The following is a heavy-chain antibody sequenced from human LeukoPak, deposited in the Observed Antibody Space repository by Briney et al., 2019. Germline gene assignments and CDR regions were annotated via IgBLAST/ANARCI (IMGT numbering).Heavy chain of an antibody. CDR1: GYTFTSYA. CDR2: INAGNGNT. Sequence: ASVKVSCKASGYTFTSYAVHWVRQAPGQRLEWMGWINAGNGNTKYSQKFQGRVTITRDTSASTAYMELSSLRSEDTAVYYCARVPFGSSWFDYWGQGTLVTVSS. CDR3: ARVPFGSSWFDY. J-gene: IGHJ4*02. D-gene: IGHD6-13*01. V-gene: IGHV1-3*01.